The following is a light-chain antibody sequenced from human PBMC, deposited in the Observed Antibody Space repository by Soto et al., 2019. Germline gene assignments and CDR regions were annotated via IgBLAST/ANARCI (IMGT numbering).Light chain of an antibody. V-gene: IGKV4-1*01. CDR3: QKYNSAPPT. Sequence: DNAMTHSPDSLSLSLGEMFTINCKFSQRVLLRSNSRNYLSWYQQKSGQPPKLLIKWASTRESGVPDRFSGSGSGTDFTLTISSLQPEDVATYYCQKYNSAPPTFGQGTKVDI. CDR2: WAS. CDR1: QRVLLRSNSRNY. J-gene: IGKJ1*01.